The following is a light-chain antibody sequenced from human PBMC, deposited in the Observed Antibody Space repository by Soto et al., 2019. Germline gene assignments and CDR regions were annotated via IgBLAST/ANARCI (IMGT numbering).Light chain of an antibody. CDR1: RSVNRY. CDR2: NAS. CDR3: QQRDIWPWT. V-gene: IGKV3-11*01. J-gene: IGKJ1*01. Sequence: EIVFTQSPATVSLSPGERSTRSCWSSRSVNRYLVWYQQKPGQAPRLIMYNASTRDTGIPARFSGSGSGTAFTHSISSLESEDFAVYYCQQRDIWPWTVGQGT.